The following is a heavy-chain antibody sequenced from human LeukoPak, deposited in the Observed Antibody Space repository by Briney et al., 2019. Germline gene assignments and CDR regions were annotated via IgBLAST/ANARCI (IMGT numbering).Heavy chain of an antibody. CDR2: IYPGDSDT. Sequence: GESLKISCKGSGYSFTTYWIVWVRQMPGKGLEWMGIIYPGDSDTRYSPSFQGQVTISVDKSISTAFLQWSSLKASDTALYYCARGGSGWFHNYDYWGQGILVTVSS. J-gene: IGHJ4*02. V-gene: IGHV5-51*03. CDR1: GYSFTTYW. CDR3: ARGGSGWFHNYDY. D-gene: IGHD6-19*01.